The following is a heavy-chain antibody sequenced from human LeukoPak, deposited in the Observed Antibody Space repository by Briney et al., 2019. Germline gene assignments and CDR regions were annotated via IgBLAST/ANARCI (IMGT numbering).Heavy chain of an antibody. Sequence: GESLRISCKGSGYSFTSYWISWVRQMPGKGLEWMGRIDPSDSYTNYSPSFQGHVTISADKSISTAYLQWSSLKASDTAMYYCARRGYCSSTSRYEGTNWFDPWGQGTLVTVSS. CDR2: IDPSDSYT. CDR1: GYSFTSYW. V-gene: IGHV5-10-1*01. J-gene: IGHJ5*02. D-gene: IGHD2-2*01. CDR3: ARRGYCSSTSRYEGTNWFDP.